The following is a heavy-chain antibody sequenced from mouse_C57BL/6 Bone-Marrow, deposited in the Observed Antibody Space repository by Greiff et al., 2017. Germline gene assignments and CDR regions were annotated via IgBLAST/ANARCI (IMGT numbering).Heavy chain of an antibody. CDR2: ISYNGSN. J-gene: IGHJ2*01. D-gene: IGHD1-1*01. Sequence: DVQLQESGPGLVKPSPSLSLTCSVTGYSITSGYYWNWIRQFPGNKLEWMCYISYNGSNNYNPTLKNRISITLDTSKNQFFLKLNSVTTEDTATYYCARAITTVVAGFDYWGQGTTLTVSS. CDR1: GYSITSGYY. CDR3: ARAITTVVAGFDY. V-gene: IGHV3-6*01.